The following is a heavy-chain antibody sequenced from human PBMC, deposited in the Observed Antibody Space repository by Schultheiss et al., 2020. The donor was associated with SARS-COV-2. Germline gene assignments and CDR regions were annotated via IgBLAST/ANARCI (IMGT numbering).Heavy chain of an antibody. Sequence: GGSLRLSCAASGFNFSSYGMHWVRQAPGMGLEWVAVTSYDGSNKYYADSVKGRFTISRDNAKNSLYLQMNSLRAEDTAVYYCARSYPAARRSANWFDPWGQGTLVTVSS. J-gene: IGHJ5*02. V-gene: IGHV3-30*03. CDR1: GFNFSSYG. D-gene: IGHD6-6*01. CDR3: ARSYPAARRSANWFDP. CDR2: TSYDGSNK.